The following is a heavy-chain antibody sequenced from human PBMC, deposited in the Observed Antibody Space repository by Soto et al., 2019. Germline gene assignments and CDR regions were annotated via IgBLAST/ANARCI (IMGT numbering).Heavy chain of an antibody. Sequence: ASETLSLTCTVSGGSIRGSSDYWGWIRQPPGKGLEWIGSIFYSGTTYYNPSLKSRVAISVDTSKNQFSLKLSSVTAADTSVYYCASDSSYYYDTSAYYSNWFDPWGQGMLVTVSS. CDR2: IFYSGTT. V-gene: IGHV4-39*01. CDR3: ASDSSYYYDTSAYYSNWFDP. D-gene: IGHD3-22*01. CDR1: GGSIRGSSDY. J-gene: IGHJ5*02.